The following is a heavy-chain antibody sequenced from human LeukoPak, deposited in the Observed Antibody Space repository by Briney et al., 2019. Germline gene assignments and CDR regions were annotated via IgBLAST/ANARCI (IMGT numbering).Heavy chain of an antibody. D-gene: IGHD1-26*01. CDR2: IRYDGSNK. J-gene: IGHJ4*02. CDR3: AKGDPWELQVLLDY. V-gene: IGHV3-30*02. Sequence: GGSLRLSCAASGFTFSSYGMHWVRQAPGKGLEWVAFIRYDGSNKYYADSVKGRFTISRDNSKNTLYLQMNSLRAEDTAVYYCAKGDPWELQVLLDYWGQGTLVTVSS. CDR1: GFTFSSYG.